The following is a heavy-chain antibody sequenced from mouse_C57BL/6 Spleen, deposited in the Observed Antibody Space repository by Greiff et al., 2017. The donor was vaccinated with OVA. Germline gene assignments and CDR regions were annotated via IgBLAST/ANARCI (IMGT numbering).Heavy chain of an antibody. CDR2: ISDGGSYT. J-gene: IGHJ4*01. V-gene: IGHV5-4*01. Sequence: EVQLVESGGSLVKPGGSLKLSCAASGFTFSSYAMSWVRQTPEKRLEWVATISDGGSYTYYPDNVKGRYTISRDNAKNNLYLQMSHLKSEDTAMYYCARDDYYDYEDYAMDYWGQGTSVTVSS. CDR1: GFTFSSYA. CDR3: ARDDYYDYEDYAMDY. D-gene: IGHD2-4*01.